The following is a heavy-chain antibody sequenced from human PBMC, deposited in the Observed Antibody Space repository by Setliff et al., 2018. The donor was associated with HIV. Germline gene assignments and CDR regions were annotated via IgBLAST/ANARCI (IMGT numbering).Heavy chain of an antibody. V-gene: IGHV5-51*01. CDR3: AKAWGSGYPSFESALMFDV. Sequence: GESLKISCKGSRYRFTSHWIGWVRQMPGKGLEWMGIIYPGDSDTRYSPSFQGQVTITADKSISTAYVQMTSLRAEDTATYYCAKAWGSGYPSFESALMFDVWGQGTLVTVSS. D-gene: IGHD3-16*01. CDR2: IYPGDSDT. CDR1: RYRFTSHW. J-gene: IGHJ4*02.